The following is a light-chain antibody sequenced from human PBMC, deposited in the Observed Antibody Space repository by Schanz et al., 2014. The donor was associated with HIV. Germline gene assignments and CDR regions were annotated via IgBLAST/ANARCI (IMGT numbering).Light chain of an antibody. CDR2: DVT. CDR1: SSDVGSYNL. CDR3: SSCTTSNTLV. V-gene: IGLV2-14*02. Sequence: QSALTQPASVSGSPGQSITISCTGTSSDVGSYNLVSWYRQHPGKVPKLIIYDVTDRPSGVSNRFSGSKSGNTASLTISGLQAEDEADYYCSSCTTSNTLVFGGGTKLTVL. J-gene: IGLJ3*02.